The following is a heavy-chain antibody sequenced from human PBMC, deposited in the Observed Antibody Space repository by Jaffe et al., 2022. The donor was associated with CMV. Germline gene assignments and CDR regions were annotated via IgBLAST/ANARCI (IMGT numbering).Heavy chain of an antibody. CDR1: GFSVSITY. J-gene: IGHJ4*02. V-gene: IGHV3-53*01. Sequence: EVQLVESGGGLIQPGGSLRLSCAASGFSVSITYMNWVRQAPGKGLEWVSIIYSDGGTHYADSVKGRFTISRDNSKNTLYLQMNILRAEDTAVYYCTRGSGHFDNWGLGTLVTVSS. CDR3: TRGSGHFDN. CDR2: IYSDGGT.